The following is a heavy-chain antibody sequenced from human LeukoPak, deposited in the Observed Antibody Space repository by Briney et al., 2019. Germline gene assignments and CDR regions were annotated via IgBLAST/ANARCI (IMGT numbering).Heavy chain of an antibody. V-gene: IGHV3-11*01. CDR3: XXXXGREGYYYGMDV. CDR2: ISSSGSTI. J-gene: IGHJ6*02. CDR1: GFTFSDYY. D-gene: IGHD2-15*01. Sequence: GGSLRLSCAASGFTFSDYYMSWIRQAPGKGLEWVSYISSSGSTIYYADSVKGRFTISRDNAKNSLYLQMNSLRAEDTAVYYCXXXXGREGYYYGMDVWGQGTTVTVSS.